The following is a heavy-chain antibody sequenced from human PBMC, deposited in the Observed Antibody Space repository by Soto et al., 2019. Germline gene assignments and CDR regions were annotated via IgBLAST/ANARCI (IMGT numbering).Heavy chain of an antibody. V-gene: IGHV3-74*01. J-gene: IGHJ5*02. CDR3: VRGNTGWYGVDP. CDR1: GFTFSDYW. Sequence: SGFTFSDYWFHWVRQAPGKGLVWVSRFNNGGTYTSYADSVRGRFSISRDDAKNTLYLQMNSLRAEDTAVYYCVRGNTGWYGVDPWGQGTLVTVS. CDR2: FNNGGTYT. D-gene: IGHD6-19*01.